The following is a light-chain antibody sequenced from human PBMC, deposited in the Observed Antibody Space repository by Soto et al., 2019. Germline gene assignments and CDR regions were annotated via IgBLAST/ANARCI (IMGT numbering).Light chain of an antibody. J-gene: IGKJ4*01. CDR2: DAS. Sequence: DIQMTQSPSSLSASVGDRVTITCQASQDISNYLNWYQQKPGKAPKLLIYDASNLETGVPSRFSGILSGTDFTFTISGLQHEDTATYYCQQYENPLLTFGGGTKVEIK. V-gene: IGKV1-33*01. CDR1: QDISNY. CDR3: QQYENPLLT.